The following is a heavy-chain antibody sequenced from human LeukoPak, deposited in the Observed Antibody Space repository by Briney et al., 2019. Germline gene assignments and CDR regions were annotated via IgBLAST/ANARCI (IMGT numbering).Heavy chain of an antibody. D-gene: IGHD2-21*01. J-gene: IGHJ6*03. V-gene: IGHV1-24*01. CDR1: GFTLSELS. CDR2: FDPKDGET. Sequence: ASVKVSCKVSGFTLSELSMHWVRQAPGKGLEWVGGFDPKDGETVYGERFRDRVTLTDDRSSNTAYMDLSSLGADDTAVYYCATGVYCATTTCPGHGNYYYFMDVWGEGTTVTV. CDR3: ATGVYCATTTCPGHGNYYYFMDV.